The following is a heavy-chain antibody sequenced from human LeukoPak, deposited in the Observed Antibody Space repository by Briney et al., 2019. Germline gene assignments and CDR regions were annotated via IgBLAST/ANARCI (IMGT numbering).Heavy chain of an antibody. Sequence: PGGSLRLSCAASGFTSSSYWMSWVRQAPGKGLEWVANIKQDGSEKYYVDSVKGRFTISRDNAKNSLYLQMNSLRAEDTAVYYCAREGCSGGSCYSWAAFDIWGQGTMVTVSS. CDR1: GFTSSSYW. CDR2: IKQDGSEK. J-gene: IGHJ3*02. V-gene: IGHV3-7*03. CDR3: AREGCSGGSCYSWAAFDI. D-gene: IGHD2-15*01.